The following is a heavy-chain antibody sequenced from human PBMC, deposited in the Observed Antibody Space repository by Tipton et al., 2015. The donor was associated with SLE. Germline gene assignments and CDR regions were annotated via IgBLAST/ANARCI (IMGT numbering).Heavy chain of an antibody. V-gene: IGHV1-69*01. J-gene: IGHJ4*02. CDR1: GDTFSSNA. CDR3: ARVAPTEVFDY. Sequence: QVQLVQSGAEVKKPGASVKVSCKTSGDTFSSNAISWVRQAPGQGLEWMGGIIPLFDTSNSAQKFHDRLTLTADDSTSTAYMELSSLRSEDTAVYYCARVAPTEVFDYWGQGTLVTVSS. D-gene: IGHD1-1*01. CDR2: IIPLFDTS.